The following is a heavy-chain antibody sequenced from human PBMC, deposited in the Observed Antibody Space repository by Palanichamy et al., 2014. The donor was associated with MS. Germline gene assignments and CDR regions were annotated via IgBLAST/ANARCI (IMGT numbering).Heavy chain of an antibody. CDR2: SSPSGST. CDR3: TRVGSRYTYTTQ. CDR1: GDSITSGDYY. D-gene: IGHD5-18*01. V-gene: IGHV4-30-4*08. J-gene: IGHJ4*02. Sequence: LQESGPGLVRPSQTLSLTCAVSGDSITSGDYYWGWVRQPPGKGLEWMGYSSPSGSTYYSPSLKSRITTSVDTSKNFFSLNLTSVTAADTAVYFCTRVGSRYTYTTQWGQGTLVIVPS.